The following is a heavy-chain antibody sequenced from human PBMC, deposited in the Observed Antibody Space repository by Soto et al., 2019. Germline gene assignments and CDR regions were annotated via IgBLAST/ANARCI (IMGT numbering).Heavy chain of an antibody. V-gene: IGHV3-30*18. CDR2: ISYDGSNK. CDR3: AKTPTTREYYFDY. Sequence: QVQLVESGGGVVQPGRSLRLSCAASGFTFSSYGMHWVRQAPGKGLEWVAVISYDGSNKYYADSVKGRFTISRDNSKNTLYLQMNSLRAEDTAVYYCAKTPTTREYYFDYWGQGTLVTVSS. CDR1: GFTFSSYG. D-gene: IGHD3-10*01. J-gene: IGHJ4*02.